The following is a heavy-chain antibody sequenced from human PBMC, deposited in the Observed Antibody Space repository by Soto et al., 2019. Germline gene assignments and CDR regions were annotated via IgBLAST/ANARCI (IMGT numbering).Heavy chain of an antibody. CDR1: GYTFTGYY. D-gene: IGHD6-13*01. J-gene: IGHJ4*02. V-gene: IGHV1-2*02. CDR3: ASLDIAAAGTPFDY. Sequence: ASVKVSCKASGYTFTGYYMHWVRQAPGQGLEWMGWINPNSGGTNYAQEFQGRVTMTRDTSISTAYMELSRLRSDDTAVYYCASLDIAAAGTPFDYWGQGTLVTVSS. CDR2: INPNSGGT.